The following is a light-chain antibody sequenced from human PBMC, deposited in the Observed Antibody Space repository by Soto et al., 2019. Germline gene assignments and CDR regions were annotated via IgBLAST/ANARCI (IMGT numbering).Light chain of an antibody. Sequence: AIQLTQSPSSLSASVGDRVTITCRASQGISSALAWYQQKPGKAPKLLIYDASSLESGVPSRFSGSGSGTDFTLTISSLQPEDFPPYYCQQFTNYLSITFGHGTRLEIK. CDR2: DAS. CDR3: QQFTNYLSIT. J-gene: IGKJ5*01. CDR1: QGISSA. V-gene: IGKV1D-13*01.